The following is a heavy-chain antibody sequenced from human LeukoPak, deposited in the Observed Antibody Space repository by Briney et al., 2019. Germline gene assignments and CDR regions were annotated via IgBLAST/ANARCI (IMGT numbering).Heavy chain of an antibody. V-gene: IGHV1-69*01. D-gene: IGHD3-10*01. Sequence: SVKVSCKASGGTFSSYAMSWVRQAPGQGLEWMGGIIPIFGTANYAQKFQGRVTITADESTSTAYMELSSLRSEDTAVYYCARDLDRAYYGSGGHWFDPWGQGTLVTVSS. CDR3: ARDLDRAYYGSGGHWFDP. CDR2: IIPIFGTA. CDR1: GGTFSSYA. J-gene: IGHJ5*02.